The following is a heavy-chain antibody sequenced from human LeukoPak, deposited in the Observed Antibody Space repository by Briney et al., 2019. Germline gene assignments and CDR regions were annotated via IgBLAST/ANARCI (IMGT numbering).Heavy chain of an antibody. CDR1: GYTFTSYG. D-gene: IGHD1-26*01. J-gene: IGHJ5*02. Sequence: ASVKVSCKASGYTFTSYGISWVRQAPGQGLEWMGWISAYNGNTNYAQKLQGRVTMTTDTSTSTAYMELRSLRSDDTAVYYCARVGLAAVGATDFVWFDPWGQGTLVTVSS. CDR3: ARVGLAAVGATDFVWFDP. V-gene: IGHV1-18*01. CDR2: ISAYNGNT.